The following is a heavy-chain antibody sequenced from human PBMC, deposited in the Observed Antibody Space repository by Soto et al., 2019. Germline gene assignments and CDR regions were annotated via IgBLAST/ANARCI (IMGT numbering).Heavy chain of an antibody. CDR3: ARGGVTPIHYYYYYGLDV. CDR2: ISISSSDK. V-gene: IGHV3-48*02. Sequence: GGSLRLSCAASVFTFSRYTMNWVRQAPGKGPEWVSYISISSSDKYYADSVKGRFTISRDNARNSLYLQMNSLRDEDTAVYYCARGGVTPIHYYYYYGLDVWGQGTTVTVSS. CDR1: VFTFSRYT. J-gene: IGHJ6*02. D-gene: IGHD2-21*02.